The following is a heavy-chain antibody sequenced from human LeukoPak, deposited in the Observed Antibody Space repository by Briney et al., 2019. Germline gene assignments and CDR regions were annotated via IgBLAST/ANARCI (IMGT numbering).Heavy chain of an antibody. J-gene: IGHJ3*02. CDR1: GFTFSSYS. Sequence: GGSLRLSCAASGFTFSSYSMNWVRQAPGKGLEWVSSISSSSSYIYYADSVKGRFTISRDNAKNSLYLQMNSLRAEDTAVYYCARGITGTRPAFDIWGQGTMVTVSS. CDR3: ARGITGTRPAFDI. D-gene: IGHD1-20*01. CDR2: ISSSSSYI. V-gene: IGHV3-21*01.